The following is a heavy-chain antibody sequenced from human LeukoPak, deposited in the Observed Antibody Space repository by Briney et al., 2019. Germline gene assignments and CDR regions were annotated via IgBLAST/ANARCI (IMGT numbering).Heavy chain of an antibody. D-gene: IGHD3-9*01. CDR1: GGSISSGSYY. CDR2: IYPSGAT. CDR3: ARWNNDVLTGYYDSFDY. Sequence: SETLSLTCTVSGGSISSGSYYWSWIRQPAGKGLEWIGRIYPSGATNYNPSLKSRVTISIDTAANQCCLKLNSVTAADTAVYFCARWNNDVLTGYYDSFDYWGQGILVTVSS. J-gene: IGHJ4*02. V-gene: IGHV4-61*02.